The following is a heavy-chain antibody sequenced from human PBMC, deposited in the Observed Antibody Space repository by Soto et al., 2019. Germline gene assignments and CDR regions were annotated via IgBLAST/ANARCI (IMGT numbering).Heavy chain of an antibody. CDR1: GFTFSSYA. CDR2: ISGSGGST. V-gene: IGHV3-23*01. CDR3: AKDEIDYWYFDL. Sequence: GGSLRLSCAASGFTFSSYAMSWVRQAPGKGLEWVSAISGSGGSTYYADSVKGRFTISRDNSKNTLYLQMNSLRAEDTAVNYCAKDEIDYWYFDLWGRGTLVTVSS. J-gene: IGHJ2*01.